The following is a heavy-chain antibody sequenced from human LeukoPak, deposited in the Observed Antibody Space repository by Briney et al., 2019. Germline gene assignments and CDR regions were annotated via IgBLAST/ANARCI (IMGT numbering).Heavy chain of an antibody. Sequence: GGSLRLSCAASGFTFSSYGMSWVRQAPGKGLEWVSAISGSGGSTYYADSVKGRFTISRDNSKNTLYLQMNSLKTEDTAVYYCTTDHSGGSYPLDAFDIWGQGTMVTVSS. CDR1: GFTFSSYG. CDR2: ISGSGGST. J-gene: IGHJ3*02. D-gene: IGHD1-26*01. V-gene: IGHV3-23*01. CDR3: TTDHSGGSYPLDAFDI.